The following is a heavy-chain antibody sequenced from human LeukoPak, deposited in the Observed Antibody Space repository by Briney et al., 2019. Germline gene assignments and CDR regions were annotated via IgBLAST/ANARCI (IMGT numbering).Heavy chain of an antibody. V-gene: IGHV3-23*01. CDR1: GFVFSSYG. J-gene: IGHJ4*02. Sequence: GGSLRLSCAASGFVFSSYGMSWVRQAPGEGLEWVSAISGSGSGGSTYYADSVKGRFTISRDNSENTLYLQMNSLRAEDTAVYYCAKYSHDSSGSYDYWGQGTLVTVSS. CDR3: AKYSHDSSGSYDY. CDR2: ISGSGSGGST. D-gene: IGHD3-22*01.